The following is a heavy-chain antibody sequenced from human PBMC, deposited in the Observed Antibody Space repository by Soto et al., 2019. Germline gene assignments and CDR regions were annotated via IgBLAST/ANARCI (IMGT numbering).Heavy chain of an antibody. CDR3: AGRDSCGYYYSFDY. Sequence: QVQLVQSGAEVKKPGASVKVSCKASGYTFTSYGISWVRQAPGQGLEWMGWISAYNGNTNYAQKLQGRVTMTTDTPTRSAERGLGSLRSDGTAVYCYAGRDSCGYYYSFDYWGQGALVPGSA. D-gene: IGHD3-22*01. CDR1: GYTFTSYG. CDR2: ISAYNGNT. J-gene: IGHJ4*02. V-gene: IGHV1-18*01.